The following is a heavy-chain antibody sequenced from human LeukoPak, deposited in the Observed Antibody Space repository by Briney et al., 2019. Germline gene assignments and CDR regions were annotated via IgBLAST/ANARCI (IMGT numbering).Heavy chain of an antibody. CDR2: ISSDESKR. J-gene: IGHJ3*02. D-gene: IGHD2-2*01. Sequence: PGGSLRLSCAASRFSFSTYDMHWVRQGPGKGLEWLAVISSDESKRNYTDSVKGRFTISRDNSKNTLYLQMNSLRAEDTAVYYCAKKTPACSSTSCYWFDNAFDIWGQGTMVTVSS. CDR3: AKKTPACSSTSCYWFDNAFDI. V-gene: IGHV3-30*18. CDR1: RFSFSTYD.